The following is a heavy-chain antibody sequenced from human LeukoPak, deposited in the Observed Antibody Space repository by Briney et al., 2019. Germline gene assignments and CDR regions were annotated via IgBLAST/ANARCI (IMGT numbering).Heavy chain of an antibody. CDR2: IYSNVIT. CDR3: ARRAYYDSSGYHPTSGYFDL. Sequence: SETLSLTCSVSGGSMFSYYWNWIRQPPGKGLEWIGYIYSNVITKYSPSLRSRGALSFATSRNQFSLSLTSVTAPDTAIYSCARRAYYDSSGYHPTSGYFDLWGRGTLVTVSS. V-gene: IGHV4-4*08. CDR1: GGSMFSYY. D-gene: IGHD3-16*01. J-gene: IGHJ2*01.